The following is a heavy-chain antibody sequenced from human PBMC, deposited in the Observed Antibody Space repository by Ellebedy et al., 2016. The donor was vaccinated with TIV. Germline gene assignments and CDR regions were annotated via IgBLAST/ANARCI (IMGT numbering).Heavy chain of an antibody. CDR1: GYFFSNHF. CDR2: INPGGGST. D-gene: IGHD3-9*01. CDR3: AGSLLPGGWLDP. Sequence: AASVKVSCKASGYFFSNHFMHWVRQAPGQGLEWMGIINPGGGSTHSAQKFQGRVTMTRDTSTSTVYMELSSLRSDDTAVYYCAGSLLPGGWLDPWGQGTLVTVSS. J-gene: IGHJ5*02. V-gene: IGHV1-46*01.